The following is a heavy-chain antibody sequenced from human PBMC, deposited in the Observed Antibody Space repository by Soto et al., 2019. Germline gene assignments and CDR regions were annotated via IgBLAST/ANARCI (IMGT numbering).Heavy chain of an antibody. CDR1: GSTFTSYD. J-gene: IGHJ6*03. D-gene: IGHD1-26*01. CDR3: DRAATRAAYYYYMDG. V-gene: IGHV1-8*01. Sequence: ASGKVSCKASGSTFTSYDINLARRATGQGLEWMGCMNPNGGNTSYAQKFQGRVTMTRDTSTSTVYMELSSLRSEDTAVYYGDRAATRAAYYYYMDGWGKGTTVTVS. CDR2: MNPNGGNT.